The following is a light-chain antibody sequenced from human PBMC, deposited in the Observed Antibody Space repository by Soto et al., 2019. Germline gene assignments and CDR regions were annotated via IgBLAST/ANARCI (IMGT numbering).Light chain of an antibody. Sequence: DIQMTQSPSSLSASVGDRVTITCRASETIGIYLNWYQQKPGQAPHVLIYAATTLQTGVPSRFSGSGSGTDFTLTINGLQPEDFATYFCQESYSRNLFAFGPGTTVDMK. CDR2: AAT. CDR3: QESYSRNLFA. CDR1: ETIGIY. V-gene: IGKV1-39*01. J-gene: IGKJ3*01.